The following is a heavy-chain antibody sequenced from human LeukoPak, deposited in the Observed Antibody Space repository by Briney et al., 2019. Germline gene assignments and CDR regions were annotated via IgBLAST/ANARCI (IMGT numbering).Heavy chain of an antibody. D-gene: IGHD2-2*02. Sequence: SETLSLTCSVSGYSITNGYYWGWIRQPPGKGLEWIGSVYHTGSTFYNPSLRSRVTVSADPSKNQFSLKLSSVIVADTAVYYCARGYCSSTYCYSSVRGYYYYMDVWGKGITVTVSS. CDR1: GYSITNGYY. V-gene: IGHV4-38-2*02. CDR3: ARGYCSSTYCYSSVRGYYYYMDV. J-gene: IGHJ6*03. CDR2: VYHTGST.